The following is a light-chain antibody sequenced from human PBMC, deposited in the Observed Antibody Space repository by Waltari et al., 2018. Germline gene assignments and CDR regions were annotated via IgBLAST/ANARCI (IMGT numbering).Light chain of an antibody. Sequence: QSALTQPASVSGSPGQSITISCTGTSSDVGGFYFVSWYQQHPAKAPKLIISNVSRRPSGVSYRFPGSKSGNRPSLTISGLQAEDEATYYCSSYTSDYTYVFGTGTEVTVV. CDR2: NVS. CDR1: SSDVGGFYF. CDR3: SSYTSDYTYV. V-gene: IGLV2-14*03. J-gene: IGLJ1*01.